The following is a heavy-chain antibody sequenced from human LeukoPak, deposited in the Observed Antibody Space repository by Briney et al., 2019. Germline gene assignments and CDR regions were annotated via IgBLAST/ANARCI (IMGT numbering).Heavy chain of an antibody. CDR2: IDSGGST. V-gene: IGHV3-53*01. Sequence: GGSLRLSCIVSGFTVSSNYMSWVRQAPGKGLEWVSIIDSGGSTYYADSVKGRFTISRDNSKNTLYLQMNSLRAEDTAVYYCARTRSYSSDYWGQGTLVTVSS. CDR1: GFTVSSNY. D-gene: IGHD1-26*01. CDR3: ARTRSYSSDY. J-gene: IGHJ4*02.